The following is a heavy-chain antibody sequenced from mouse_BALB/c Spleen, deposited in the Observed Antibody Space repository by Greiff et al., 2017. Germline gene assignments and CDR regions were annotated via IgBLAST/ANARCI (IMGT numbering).Heavy chain of an antibody. V-gene: IGHV5-17*02. CDR2: ISSGSSTI. D-gene: IGHD2-3*01. CDR1: GFTFSSFG. J-gene: IGHJ4*01. CDR3: ARDGYYPLYYAMDY. Sequence: EVKVVESGGGLVQPGGSRKLSCAASGFTFSSFGMHWVRQAPEKGLEWVAYISSGSSTIYYADTVKGRFTISRDNPKNTLFLQMTSLRSEDTAMYYCARDGYYPLYYAMDYWGQGTSVTVSS.